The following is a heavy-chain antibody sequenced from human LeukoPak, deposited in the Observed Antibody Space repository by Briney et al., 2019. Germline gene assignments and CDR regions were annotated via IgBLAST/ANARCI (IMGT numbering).Heavy chain of an antibody. J-gene: IGHJ6*03. CDR3: AKDLEYSSSLYMDV. CDR2: ISSSSSYI. V-gene: IGHV3-21*04. D-gene: IGHD6-6*01. Sequence: PGGSLRLSCAASGFTFSSYSMNWVRQAPGKGLEWVSSISSSSSYIYYADSVKGRFTISRDNSKNTLYLQMNSLRAEDTAVYYCAKDLEYSSSLYMDVWGKGTTVTVSS. CDR1: GFTFSSYS.